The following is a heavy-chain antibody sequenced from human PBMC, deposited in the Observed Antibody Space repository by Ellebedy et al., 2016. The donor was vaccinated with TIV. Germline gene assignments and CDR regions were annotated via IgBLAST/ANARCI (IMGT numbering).Heavy chain of an antibody. J-gene: IGHJ4*02. Sequence: ASVKVSXXASGYTFTGYYMHWVRQAPGQGLEWMGIINPSGGSTSYAQKFQGRVTMTRDTSTSTVYMELSSLRSEDTAVYYCARDPVTMVRGPPDYWGQGTLVTVSS. V-gene: IGHV1-46*01. CDR1: GYTFTGYY. D-gene: IGHD3-10*01. CDR3: ARDPVTMVRGPPDY. CDR2: INPSGGST.